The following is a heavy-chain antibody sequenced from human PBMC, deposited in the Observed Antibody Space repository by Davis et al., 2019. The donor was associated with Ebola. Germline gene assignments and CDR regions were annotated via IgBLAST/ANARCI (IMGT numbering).Heavy chain of an antibody. CDR2: IYLGGNT. CDR1: GYSISSGGFS. J-gene: IGHJ4*02. CDR3: VRDARRGPYYFDF. Sequence: LRLSCDVFGYSISSGGFSWSWIRQPPGKGPEWIGNIYLGGNTHYSPSLKNRDTISLDTSKNQFSLKVRSVIAADTAVYFCVRDARRGPYYFDFWGQGTLITVSS. D-gene: IGHD5-24*01. V-gene: IGHV4-30-2*01.